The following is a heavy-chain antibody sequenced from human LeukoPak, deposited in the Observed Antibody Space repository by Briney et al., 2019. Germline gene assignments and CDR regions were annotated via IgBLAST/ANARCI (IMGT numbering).Heavy chain of an antibody. CDR2: INPNSGGT. J-gene: IGHJ4*02. CDR3: ARAYGSGSSYHPDY. CDR1: GYTFTAYY. V-gene: IGHV1-2*02. Sequence: GASVKVSCKASGYTFTAYYMHWVRQAPGQGLEWMGWINPNSGGTNSSQKFQDRVTLTRDTPISTAYMELGSLRSDDTAIYYCARAYGSGSSYHPDYWGQGTLVTISS. D-gene: IGHD3-10*01.